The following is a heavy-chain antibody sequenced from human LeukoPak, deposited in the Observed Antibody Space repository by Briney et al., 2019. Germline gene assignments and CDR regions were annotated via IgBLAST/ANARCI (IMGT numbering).Heavy chain of an antibody. CDR3: ARKRIQLWSFDTFDI. D-gene: IGHD5-18*01. Sequence: SETLSLTCTVSGASISSNYWWSWVRQPPERGLEWIGEIYHSGDTNYNPSLKSRVTISLDKPNNQFSLKLSPVTAADTAVYYCARKRIQLWSFDTFDIWGQGTLVPVFS. J-gene: IGHJ3*02. V-gene: IGHV4-4*02. CDR2: IYHSGDT. CDR1: GASISSNYW.